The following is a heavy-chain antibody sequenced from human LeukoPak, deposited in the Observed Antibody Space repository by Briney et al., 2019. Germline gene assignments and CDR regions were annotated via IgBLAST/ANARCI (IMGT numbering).Heavy chain of an antibody. Sequence: PSETLSLTCTVSGGSISSGGYYWSWIRQHPGKGLEWIGYIYYSGSTYYNPSLKSRVTISVDTSKNQFSLKLSSVTAADTAVYYCARSDDISTFFDYWGQGTLVTVSS. CDR1: GGSISSGGYY. CDR3: ARSDDISTFFDY. CDR2: IYYSGST. J-gene: IGHJ4*02. D-gene: IGHD3-9*01. V-gene: IGHV4-31*03.